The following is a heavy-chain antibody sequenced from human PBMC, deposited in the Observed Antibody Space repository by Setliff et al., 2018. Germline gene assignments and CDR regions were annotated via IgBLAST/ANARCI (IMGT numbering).Heavy chain of an antibody. CDR3: ARAADSYGPPRSYMDV. V-gene: IGHV4-59*08. CDR2: ISRSGNT. J-gene: IGHJ6*03. CDR1: GGPFSGAS. Sequence: SETLSLTCTVSGGPFSGASIWSWIRQPPGKGLEWIGYISRSGNTKYNPSLKSRVTISVDTSKNQFSLKLSSVTAADTAVYYCARAADSYGPPRSYMDVWGKGTTVTVSS. D-gene: IGHD5-18*01.